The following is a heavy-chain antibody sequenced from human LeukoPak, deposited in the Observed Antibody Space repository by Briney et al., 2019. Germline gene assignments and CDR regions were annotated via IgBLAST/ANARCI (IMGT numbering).Heavy chain of an antibody. CDR2: ISGSGDST. D-gene: IGHD6-13*01. CDR3: AKTAGIAAAADFDY. Sequence: GGSLRLSCAASGFTFSNYGMSWVRQAPGKGLEWVSSISGSGDSTYYADSVKGRFTISRDNSKNTLYLQMNRLRAEDTAVYYCAKTAGIAAAADFDYWGQGTLVTVSS. CDR1: GFTFSNYG. J-gene: IGHJ4*02. V-gene: IGHV3-23*01.